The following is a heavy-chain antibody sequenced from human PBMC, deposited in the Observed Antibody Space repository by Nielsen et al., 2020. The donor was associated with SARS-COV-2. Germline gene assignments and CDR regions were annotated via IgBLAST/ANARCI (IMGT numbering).Heavy chain of an antibody. Sequence: GGSLRLSCAASGFTFSSYGMHWVRQAPGKGLEWVAVISYDGSNKYYADSVKGRFTISRDNSKNTLYLQMNSLRAEDTAVYYCAKVPPQEPFDYWGQGTLVTVSS. CDR1: GFTFSSYG. J-gene: IGHJ4*02. CDR2: ISYDGSNK. D-gene: IGHD1-14*01. V-gene: IGHV3-30*18. CDR3: AKVPPQEPFDY.